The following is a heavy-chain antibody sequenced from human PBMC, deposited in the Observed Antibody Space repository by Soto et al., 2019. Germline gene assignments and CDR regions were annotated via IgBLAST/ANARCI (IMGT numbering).Heavy chain of an antibody. J-gene: IGHJ4*02. CDR1: GGSFSGYY. V-gene: IGHV4-34*01. CDR2: INHSGST. CDR3: ARGDSSSKAFEN. D-gene: IGHD6-6*01. Sequence: PSETLSLTCAVYGGSFSGYYWSWIRQPPGKGLEWIGEINHSGSTNYNPSLKSRVTISVDTSKNQFSLKLSSVTAADTAVYYCARGDSSSKAFENWGQGTLVTVSS.